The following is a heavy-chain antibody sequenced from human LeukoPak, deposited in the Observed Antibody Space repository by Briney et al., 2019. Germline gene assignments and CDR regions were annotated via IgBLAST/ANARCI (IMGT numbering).Heavy chain of an antibody. V-gene: IGHV3-74*01. D-gene: IGHD2-2*01. J-gene: IGHJ4*02. CDR3: ARGNQQLPRSTPDY. CDR1: GFTFSSSW. CDR2: IKTDGSTT. Sequence: GGSLRLSCAVSGFTFSSSWMHWVRQAPGKGLVWVSHIKTDGSTTAYADSVKGRFTISRDNAKNTLYPQMNSLRAEDTGVYYCARGNQQLPRSTPDYWGQGTLVTVSS.